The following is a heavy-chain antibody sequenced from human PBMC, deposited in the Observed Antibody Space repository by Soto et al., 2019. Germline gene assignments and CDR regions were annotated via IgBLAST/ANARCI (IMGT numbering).Heavy chain of an antibody. CDR1: GGSISSYY. CDR3: ARDGRGYYATTYDY. D-gene: IGHD3-22*01. Sequence: QVQLQESGPGLVKPSETLSLTCTVSGGSISSYYWSWIRQPAGKGLEWIGRIYTSGSTNYNPSLKSRVTMPVDTSKNQFSLTLSSVTDADTAVYYCARDGRGYYATTYDYWGQGTLVTVSS. V-gene: IGHV4-4*07. J-gene: IGHJ4*02. CDR2: IYTSGST.